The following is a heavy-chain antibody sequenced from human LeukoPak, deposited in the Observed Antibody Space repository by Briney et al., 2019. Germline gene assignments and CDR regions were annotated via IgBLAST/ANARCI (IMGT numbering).Heavy chain of an antibody. D-gene: IGHD6-19*01. CDR2: IKQDGSEK. V-gene: IGHV3-7*01. CDR3: ARVGIAVAGIYYYYYYMDV. J-gene: IGHJ6*03. Sequence: GGSLRLSCAASGFTFSSYWMSWVRQAPGKGLEWVANIKQDGSEKYYVDSVKGRFTISRDNDKNSLYLQMNSLRAEDTAVYYCARVGIAVAGIYYYYYYMDVWGKGTTVTVSS. CDR1: GFTFSSYW.